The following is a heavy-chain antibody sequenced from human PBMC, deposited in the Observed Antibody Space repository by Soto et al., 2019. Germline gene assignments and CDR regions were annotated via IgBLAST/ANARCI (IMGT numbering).Heavy chain of an antibody. Sequence: QVQLVQSGAEVKKPGSSVKVSCKASGGIFTRYDIRWVRQAPGQGLEWMGAIIPICGTTNYAQKFQGRVTITGDAYTRTAYMELTSLRSDDTAISYCAINACRDVSNFDDWGQGTLVTVSS. J-gene: IGHJ4*02. CDR3: AINACRDVSNFDD. CDR1: GGIFTRYD. CDR2: IIPICGTT. V-gene: IGHV1-69*01.